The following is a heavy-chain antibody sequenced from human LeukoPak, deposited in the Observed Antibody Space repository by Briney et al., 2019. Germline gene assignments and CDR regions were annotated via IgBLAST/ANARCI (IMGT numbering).Heavy chain of an antibody. CDR2: IMPLFGTA. V-gene: IGHV1-69*05. CDR3: ARWLGEYYFDY. D-gene: IGHD5-12*01. J-gene: IGHJ4*02. Sequence: SVKVSCKTSGGTFNNSAISWVRQAPGQGLEWLGGIMPLFGTAGYAQKFQGRVTITKDESTRTVYLELTSLTSDDTAVYYCARWLGEYYFDYWGQGTLVTVSS. CDR1: GGTFNNSA.